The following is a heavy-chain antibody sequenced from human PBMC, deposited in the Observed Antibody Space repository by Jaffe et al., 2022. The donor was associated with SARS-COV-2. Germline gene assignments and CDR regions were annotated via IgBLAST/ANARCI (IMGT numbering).Heavy chain of an antibody. Sequence: EEQLVQSGGEVKKPGESLRISCKGSTDIFTSHWIAWVRQLPGKGLEWMGIIFPHDSDIRYNPSFQGQVTISADKSISTAFLQWNSLRASDTAMYYCARGIRYCTTTTCSGGCYFDLWGRGTLVTVSS. CDR1: TDIFTSHW. V-gene: IGHV5-51*01. D-gene: IGHD2-8*01. J-gene: IGHJ2*01. CDR3: ARGIRYCTTTTCSGGCYFDL. CDR2: IFPHDSDI.